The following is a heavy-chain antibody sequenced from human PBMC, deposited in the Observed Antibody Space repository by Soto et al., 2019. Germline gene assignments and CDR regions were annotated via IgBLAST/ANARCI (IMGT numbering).Heavy chain of an antibody. CDR3: ARDAAPVTEYCTAGDCPNWFDP. Sequence: SETLSLTCTVSGGSISSYYWSWSRQPPGKGLEWIGYSYYSGSTNYNPSLKSRGTISVDTSKNQFSLKLSSVTAAETAVYYCARDAAPVTEYCTAGDCPNWFDPWGQGTLVTVSS. CDR1: GGSISSYY. CDR2: SYYSGST. J-gene: IGHJ5*02. V-gene: IGHV4-59*01. D-gene: IGHD2-8*02.